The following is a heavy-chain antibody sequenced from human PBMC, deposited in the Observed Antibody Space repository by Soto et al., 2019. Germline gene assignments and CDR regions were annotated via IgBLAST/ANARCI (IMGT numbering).Heavy chain of an antibody. V-gene: IGHV2-5*02. Sequence: QITLKESGPTLEKPTQTLTLTCTFSGFSLSTSGVGVGWIRQPPGKALEWLALIYWDDDKRYSPSLKSSLTIAKDASKNQVVLTMTNMDPVDTATYSCAHSRQYYFYIDVWGKGTTVTVSS. J-gene: IGHJ6*03. CDR1: GFSLSTSGVG. CDR3: AHSRQYYFYIDV. CDR2: IYWDDDK.